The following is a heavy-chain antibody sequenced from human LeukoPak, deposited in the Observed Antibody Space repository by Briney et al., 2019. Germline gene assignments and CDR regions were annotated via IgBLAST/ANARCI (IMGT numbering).Heavy chain of an antibody. V-gene: IGHV3-33*01. Sequence: GGSLRHSCAQPGYSLSVTSIRSVRQAPGKGLEWVAVIWYDGSNKNHGDSVKGRFTISIDNTKNTLYLQMNSLRAEDTAVFYFARARSGSWYFFYYWGRETLVTVSS. CDR1: GYSLSVTS. CDR3: ARARSGSWYFFYY. J-gene: IGHJ4*02. D-gene: IGHD6-13*01. CDR2: IWYDGSNK.